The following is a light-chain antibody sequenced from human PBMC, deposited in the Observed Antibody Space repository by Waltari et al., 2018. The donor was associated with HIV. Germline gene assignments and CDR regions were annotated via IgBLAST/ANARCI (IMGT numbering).Light chain of an antibody. CDR1: SSHVGAYNY. Sequence: QSALTQPPSASGSPGQSVTIPCTGTSSHVGAYNYVSSFQQHPGKAPKLMIYDVTKPPSGVPDRYSGSKSGNTASLTVCGLQAEDEAEYYCASHAGSKDVFGGGTRLTVL. J-gene: IGLJ2*01. CDR2: DVT. V-gene: IGLV2-8*01. CDR3: ASHAGSKDV.